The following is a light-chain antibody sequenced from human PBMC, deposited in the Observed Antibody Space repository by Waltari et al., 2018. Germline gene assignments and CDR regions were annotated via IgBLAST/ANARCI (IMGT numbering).Light chain of an antibody. CDR3: QQYNRWPPIT. CDR1: QSVSSN. CDR2: DAS. V-gene: IGKV3-15*01. Sequence: EIVMTQSPATLSVSPGETATLSCRASQSVSSNVAWYQKKPGQAPRLLIYDASTRATSIPAKFRGNGSGTEFTLTISSLQSEDFAVHYCQQYNRWPPITFGHGTRLEIK. J-gene: IGKJ5*01.